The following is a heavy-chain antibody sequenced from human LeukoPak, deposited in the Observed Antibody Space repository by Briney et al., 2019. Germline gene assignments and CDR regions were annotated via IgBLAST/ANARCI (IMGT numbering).Heavy chain of an antibody. J-gene: IGHJ3*02. CDR3: ARVYYYDSSGHEIAFDI. V-gene: IGHV4-30-2*01. CDR2: IYHSGST. D-gene: IGHD3-22*01. CDR1: GGSISSGGYS. Sequence: SQTLSLTCAVSGGSISSGGYSWSWIRQPPGKGLEWIGYIYHSGSTYYNPSLKSRVTISVDRSKNQFSLKLSSVTAADTAVYYCARVYYYDSSGHEIAFDIWGQGTMVTVSS.